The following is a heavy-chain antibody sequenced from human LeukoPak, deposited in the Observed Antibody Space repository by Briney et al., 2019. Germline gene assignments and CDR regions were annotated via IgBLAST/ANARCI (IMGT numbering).Heavy chain of an antibody. CDR2: IYYSGST. J-gene: IGHJ5*02. CDR1: GGSISSYY. V-gene: IGHV4-59*01. D-gene: IGHD6-6*01. CDR3: ARGSYSSSSGGWFDP. Sequence: SETLSLTCTVSGGSISSYYWSWIRQPPGKGLEWIGYIYYSGSTNYNPSLKSRVTISVDTSKNQFSLMLSSVTAADTAVYYCARGSYSSSSGGWFDPWGQGTLVTVSS.